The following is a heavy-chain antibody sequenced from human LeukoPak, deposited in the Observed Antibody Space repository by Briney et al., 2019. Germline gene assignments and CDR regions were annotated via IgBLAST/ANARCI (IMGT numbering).Heavy chain of an antibody. CDR1: GGTLSTHA. Sequence: SVKVSCKASGGTLSTHAVSWVRQAPGQGLEWIGGIILISPTANYAQKFQDRVTITMDQYTTYMELSSLRSDDTAVYYCATGRVSDTTLVSWFDTWGQGTLVTVSS. V-gene: IGHV1-69*05. CDR2: IILISPTA. D-gene: IGHD5-18*01. CDR3: ATGRVSDTTLVSWFDT. J-gene: IGHJ5*02.